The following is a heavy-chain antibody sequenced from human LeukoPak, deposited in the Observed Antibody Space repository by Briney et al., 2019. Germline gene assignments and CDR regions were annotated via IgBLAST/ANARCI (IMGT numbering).Heavy chain of an antibody. CDR2: ISSSGTTI. V-gene: IGHV3-48*03. J-gene: IGHJ4*02. CDR3: ATAMYYYDSSGYPFDY. D-gene: IGHD3-22*01. CDR1: GFIFSNFE. Sequence: GGSLRLSCVASGFIFSNFEMNWVRQAPGQGLEWVSYISSSGTTIFYADSVKGRFTISRDNSKNTLYLQMNSLRAEDTAVYYCATAMYYYDSSGYPFDYWGQGTLVTVSS.